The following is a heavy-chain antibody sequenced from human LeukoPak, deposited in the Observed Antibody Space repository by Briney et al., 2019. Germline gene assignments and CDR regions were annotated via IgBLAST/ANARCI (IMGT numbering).Heavy chain of an antibody. CDR1: GFTFSSYT. J-gene: IGHJ5*02. Sequence: GGSLRLSCAASGFTFSSYTMNWVRQAPGKGLEWVSSISSSSIYIYYADSVKGRFTISRDNAKNSLYLQMNSLRAEDTAVYYCARDLWFDPWGEGTLVTVPS. CDR3: ARDLWFDP. V-gene: IGHV3-21*01. CDR2: ISSSSIYI.